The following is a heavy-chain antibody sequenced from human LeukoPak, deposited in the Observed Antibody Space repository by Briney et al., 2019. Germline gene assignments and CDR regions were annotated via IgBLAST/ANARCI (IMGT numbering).Heavy chain of an antibody. D-gene: IGHD3-22*01. Sequence: SSETLSLTCSVSDDSISRSSYYWGWIRQPPGKGLEWIGTFYYSGFTYYNPSLKNRVTISVDTSKNQFSLKLSSVTAADTAVYYCARLRAYYYDSSGYYNFDFWGQGTLVTVSS. V-gene: IGHV4-39*01. CDR3: ARLRAYYYDSSGYYNFDF. J-gene: IGHJ4*02. CDR2: FYYSGFT. CDR1: DDSISRSSYY.